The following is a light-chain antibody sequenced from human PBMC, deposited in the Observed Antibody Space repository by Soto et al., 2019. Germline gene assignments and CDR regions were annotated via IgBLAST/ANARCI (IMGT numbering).Light chain of an antibody. J-gene: IGKJ1*01. CDR3: QQYYISPMA. CDR2: WAS. CDR1: QSVLYSSNNKNY. V-gene: IGKV4-1*01. Sequence: DLLLTPSPDSLSVSLGARTTINCRSSQSVLYSSNNKNYLAWYQQKPGQPPKLLIYWASTRESGVPDRFSGSGSGTDFTLTISSLQAEDVAVYYCQQYYISPMAFGQGTKVDI.